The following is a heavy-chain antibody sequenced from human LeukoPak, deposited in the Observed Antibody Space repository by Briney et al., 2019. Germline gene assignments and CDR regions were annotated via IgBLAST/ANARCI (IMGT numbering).Heavy chain of an antibody. CDR2: ISWNRGSI. CDR1: GFTFSGYA. J-gene: IGHJ4*02. Sequence: GGSLRLSCAASGFTFSGYAMHWVRQTPGEGLEWVSGISWNRGSIDYADSVKGRFTISRDNAKNSLYLQMSSLRAEDMAVYYCATLVATTRFDYWGQGTLVTVSS. V-gene: IGHV3-9*03. CDR3: ATLVATTRFDY. D-gene: IGHD5-12*01.